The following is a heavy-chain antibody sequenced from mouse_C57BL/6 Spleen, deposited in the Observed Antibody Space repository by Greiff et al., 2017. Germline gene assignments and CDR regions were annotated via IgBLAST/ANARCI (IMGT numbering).Heavy chain of an antibody. V-gene: IGHV2-2*01. CDR2: IWSGGST. J-gene: IGHJ1*03. CDR3: ATSDGYYDWYFDV. D-gene: IGHD2-3*01. Sequence: VQLQQSGPGLVQPSQSLSITCTVSGFSLTSSGVHWVRQSPGKGLEWLGVIWSGGSTDYNAAFISRLSISKDNSKSQVFFKMNSLQADDTAIYYCATSDGYYDWYFDVWGTGTTVTVSS. CDR1: GFSLTSSG.